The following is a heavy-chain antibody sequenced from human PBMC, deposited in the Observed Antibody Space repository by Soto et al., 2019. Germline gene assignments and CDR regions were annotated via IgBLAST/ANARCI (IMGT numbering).Heavy chain of an antibody. CDR1: GFTFSSYS. V-gene: IGHV3-21*01. J-gene: IGHJ6*02. Sequence: PGGSLRLSXAASGFTFSSYSMNWVRQAPGKGLEWVSSISSSSSYIYYADSVKGRFTISRDNAKNSLYLQMNSLRAEDTAVYYCARDRGDYYYYGMDVWGQGTTVTVSS. CDR2: ISSSSSYI. CDR3: ARDRGDYYYYGMDV.